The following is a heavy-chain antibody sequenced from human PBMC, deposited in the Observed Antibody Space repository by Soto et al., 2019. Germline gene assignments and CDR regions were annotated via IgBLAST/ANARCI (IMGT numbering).Heavy chain of an antibody. Sequence: EVPLVETGGGLIQPGGSLRLSCAASGFTVSNTYITWVRQPPGKGLECVSVIYTAGGTNYADSVKGRFINSRDNSKNTLYLQMNSLRAEDTAVYYCARALPVAKGGFDPWGQGTLVTVSS. CDR1: GFTVSNTY. CDR2: IYTAGGT. D-gene: IGHD2-2*01. CDR3: ARALPVAKGGFDP. V-gene: IGHV3-53*02. J-gene: IGHJ5*02.